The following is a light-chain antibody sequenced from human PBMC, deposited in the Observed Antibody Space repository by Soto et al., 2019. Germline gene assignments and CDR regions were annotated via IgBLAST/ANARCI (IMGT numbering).Light chain of an antibody. J-gene: IGLJ1*01. V-gene: IGLV2-14*01. CDR3: SPYTSSSTLGV. CDR2: EVS. Sequence: QSALPQPASVSESPGQSITISCTGTSSDVGGYNYVSWYQQHPGKAPKLMIYEVSNRPSGVSNRFSGSKSGNTASLTISGLQAEDEADYYCSPYTSSSTLGVFGTGTKVTVL. CDR1: SSDVGGYNY.